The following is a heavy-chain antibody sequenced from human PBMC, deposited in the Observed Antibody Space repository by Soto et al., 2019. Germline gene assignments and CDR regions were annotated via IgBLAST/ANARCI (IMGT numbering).Heavy chain of an antibody. CDR2: ISGYNGNT. J-gene: IGHJ6*02. V-gene: IGHV1-18*01. CDR1: GYSFTTYG. Sequence: QVQLVQSRGEVKKPGASVKVSCKTSGYSFTTYGISWVRQAPGQGLEWMGWISGYNGNTNYVQKLKGRLTMTTDTSTSTAYMELRSLTSDDTAVYYCAREGPAPYYYYGMDVWGQGSTVTVSS. CDR3: AREGPAPYYYYGMDV.